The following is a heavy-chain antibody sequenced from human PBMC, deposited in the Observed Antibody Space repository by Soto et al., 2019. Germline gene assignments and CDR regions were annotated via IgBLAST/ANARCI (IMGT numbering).Heavy chain of an antibody. D-gene: IGHD4-4*01. V-gene: IGHV1-3*04. CDR2: INIGNGNT. J-gene: IGHJ3*01. Sequence: ASVKVSCKASGYTFTRYPLHWMRQAPGQSLEWMGWINIGNGNTKYLQELEGRVTITRDTAATTAYMELSSLRSDDTAVYYCAIANPVDAFDVWGQGTMVTVSS. CDR3: AIANPVDAFDV. CDR1: GYTFTRYP.